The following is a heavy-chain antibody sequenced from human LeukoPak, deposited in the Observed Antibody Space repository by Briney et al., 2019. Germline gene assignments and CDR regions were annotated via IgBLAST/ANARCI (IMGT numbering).Heavy chain of an antibody. CDR3: AIDSYCGGDCYPGDDP. CDR1: GYTFTGYY. Sequence: ASVKVSCKASGYTFTGYYMHWVRQAPGQGLEWMGIINPSGGSTSYAQKFQGRVTMTRDTSTSTVYMELSSLRSDDTAVYYCAIDSYCGGDCYPGDDPWGQGTLVTVSS. D-gene: IGHD2-21*01. J-gene: IGHJ5*02. CDR2: INPSGGST. V-gene: IGHV1-46*01.